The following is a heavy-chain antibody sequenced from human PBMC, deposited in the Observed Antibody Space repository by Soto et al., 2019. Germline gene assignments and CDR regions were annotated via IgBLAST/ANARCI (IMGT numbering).Heavy chain of an antibody. Sequence: SVKVSCKASGGTFSSYAISWVRQAPGQGLEWMGGIIPIFGTANYAQKFQGRVTITADKSTSTAYMELSSLRSEDTAVYYCARAGAARSYYYYGMDVWGQGTTVTVSS. CDR1: GGTFSSYA. D-gene: IGHD6-6*01. J-gene: IGHJ6*02. CDR3: ARAGAARSYYYYGMDV. V-gene: IGHV1-69*06. CDR2: IIPIFGTA.